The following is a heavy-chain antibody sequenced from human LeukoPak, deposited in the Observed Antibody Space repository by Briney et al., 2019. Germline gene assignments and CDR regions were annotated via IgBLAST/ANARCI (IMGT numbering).Heavy chain of an antibody. V-gene: IGHV1-18*01. CDR3: ARDSYSSSWSSSFDY. Sequence: GASVKVSCKASGYTFTSYGISWVRQAPGQGLEWMGWISAYNGNTNYAQKLQGRVTMTTDTSTSTAYMELRSLRSDDTAVYYCARDSYSSSWSSSFDYWSQGTLVTVSS. J-gene: IGHJ4*02. D-gene: IGHD6-13*01. CDR1: GYTFTSYG. CDR2: ISAYNGNT.